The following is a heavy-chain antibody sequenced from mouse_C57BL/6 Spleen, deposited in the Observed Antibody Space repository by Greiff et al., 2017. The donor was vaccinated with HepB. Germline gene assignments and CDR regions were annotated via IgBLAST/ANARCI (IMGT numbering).Heavy chain of an antibody. CDR2: FYPGSGSI. V-gene: IGHV1-62-2*01. CDR1: GYTFTEYT. CDR3: ARHEHGYSNYPYYAMDY. Sequence: VKLQQSGAELVKPGASVKLSCKASGYTFTEYTIHWVKQRSGQGLGWIGWFYPGSGSIKYNEKFKDKATLTADKSSSTVYMELSRLTSEDSAVYFCARHEHGYSNYPYYAMDYWGQGTSVTVSS. D-gene: IGHD2-5*01. J-gene: IGHJ4*01.